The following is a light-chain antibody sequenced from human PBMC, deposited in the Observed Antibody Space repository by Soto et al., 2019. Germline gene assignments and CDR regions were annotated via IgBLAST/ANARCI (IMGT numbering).Light chain of an antibody. CDR3: QQYDTSPRT. V-gene: IGKV3-20*01. CDR2: GAF. J-gene: IGKJ1*01. CDR1: QSVSSNY. Sequence: EVMLTQSPGTLSLSPGERATLSCRASQSVSSNYLAWYQQKSGQAPRLLIYGAFNRATGIPDRFSGSGSGTDCTLTIRRLEPEEFAVYYCQQYDTSPRTFGQGTKVEFK.